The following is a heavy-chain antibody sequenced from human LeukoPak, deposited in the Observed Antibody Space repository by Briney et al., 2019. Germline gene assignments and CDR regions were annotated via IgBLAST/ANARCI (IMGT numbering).Heavy chain of an antibody. V-gene: IGHV3-21*01. CDR1: GFTFSSYS. D-gene: IGHD1-26*01. Sequence: GGSLRLSCAASGFTFSSYSMNWVRQAPGKGLEWVSSISSSSSYIYYADSVKGRFTISRDNAKNSLYLQMNSLRAEDTAVYYCARGTYIVGLPDAFDIWGQGTMVTVSS. CDR3: ARGTYIVGLPDAFDI. J-gene: IGHJ3*02. CDR2: ISSSSSYI.